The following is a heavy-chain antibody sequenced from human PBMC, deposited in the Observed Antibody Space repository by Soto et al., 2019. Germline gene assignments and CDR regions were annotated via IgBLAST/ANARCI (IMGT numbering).Heavy chain of an antibody. V-gene: IGHV6-1*01. D-gene: IGHD2-15*01. CDR3: ARDHVECRGGSCYYYYYAMDV. CDR1: GDSVSSNSAA. J-gene: IGHJ6*02. Sequence: SQTLSLTCAISGDSVSSNSAAWNWIRQSPSRGLEWLGRTYYRSKWYNDYAVSVKSRITINPDTSKHQFSLQLNSVTPEDTAVYYGARDHVECRGGSCYYYYYAMDVCGQGTTVTVSS. CDR2: TYYRSKWYN.